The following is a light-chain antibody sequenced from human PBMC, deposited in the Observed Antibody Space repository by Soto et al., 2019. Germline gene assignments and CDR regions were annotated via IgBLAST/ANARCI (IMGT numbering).Light chain of an antibody. J-gene: IGLJ3*02. V-gene: IGLV2-23*02. Sequence: QSALTQPASVSGSPGQSITISCTGTTSDVGSYNLVSWYQQHPGKAPKLIIYEVSERPSGVSTRFSGSKSGNMASLTISGLQPEDEAEYYCCSYATPRQFGGGTKLTVL. CDR1: TSDVGSYNL. CDR2: EVS. CDR3: CSYATPRQ.